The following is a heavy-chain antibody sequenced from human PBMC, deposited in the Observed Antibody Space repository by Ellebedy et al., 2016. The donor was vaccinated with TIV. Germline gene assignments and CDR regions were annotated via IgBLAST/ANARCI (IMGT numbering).Heavy chain of an antibody. V-gene: IGHV5-51*01. Sequence: GESLKISCQGSGYSFTTRWIGWARQMPGKGLEWVGIIHPAYSNTKYSPSFQGQVTISADKSISTAYLQLSNLKASDTAIYYCAREELFWFDPWGQGTLVTVSS. CDR3: AREELFWFDP. D-gene: IGHD3-10*01. J-gene: IGHJ5*02. CDR2: IHPAYSNT. CDR1: GYSFTTRW.